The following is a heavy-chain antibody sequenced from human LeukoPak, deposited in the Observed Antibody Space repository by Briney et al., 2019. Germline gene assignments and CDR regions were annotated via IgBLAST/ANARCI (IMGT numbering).Heavy chain of an antibody. CDR2: IKQDGGEK. CDR3: PLGGWLRETYYYGMDV. D-gene: IGHD5-12*01. CDR1: GFTFTSYW. Sequence: GGSLRLSCAASGFTFTSYWMTWVRQAPGKGLEWVANIKQDGGEKYYVDSVKGRFTISRDNAKNSLHLQMNSLRAEDTAVYYCPLGGWLRETYYYGMDVWGQGTTVTVSS. V-gene: IGHV3-7*01. J-gene: IGHJ6*02.